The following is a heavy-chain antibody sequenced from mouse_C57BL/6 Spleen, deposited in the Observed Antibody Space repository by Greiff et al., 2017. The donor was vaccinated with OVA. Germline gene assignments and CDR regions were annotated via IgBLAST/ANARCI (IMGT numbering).Heavy chain of an antibody. D-gene: IGHD1-1*01. CDR3: ARGTTVVPDYFYY. CDR2: IDPSDSYT. Sequence: QVQLQQPGAELVMPGASVKLSCKASGYTFTSYWMHWVKQRPGQGLAWIGEIDPSDSYTNYNQKFKGKSTLTVDKSSSTAYMQLSSLTSEDSAVYYCARGTTVVPDYFYYWGQGTTLTVSS. V-gene: IGHV1-69*01. CDR1: GYTFTSYW. J-gene: IGHJ2*01.